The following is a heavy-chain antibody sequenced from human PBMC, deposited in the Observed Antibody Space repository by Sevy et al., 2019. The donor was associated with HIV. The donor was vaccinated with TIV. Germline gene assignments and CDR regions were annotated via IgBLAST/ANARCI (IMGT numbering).Heavy chain of an antibody. CDR2: IYYSGST. J-gene: IGHJ5*02. D-gene: IGHD2-2*02. Sequence: SETLSLTCTVSGGSISSYYWSWIRQPPGKGLEWIGYIYYSGSTNYNPSLMSRVTISVDTSKNQFSLKLSSVPAADTACYYCAGVLYCSSTSGYNEGWFDPWGQGTLVTVSS. V-gene: IGHV4-59*01. CDR1: GGSISSYY. CDR3: AGVLYCSSTSGYNEGWFDP.